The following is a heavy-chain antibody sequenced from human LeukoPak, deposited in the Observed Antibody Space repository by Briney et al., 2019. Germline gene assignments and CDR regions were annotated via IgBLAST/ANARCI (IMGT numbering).Heavy chain of an antibody. Sequence: GRSLRLSCAASGFTFSSYGMHWVRQAPGKGLEWVAVIWYDGSNRYYADSVKGRFTISRDNSKNTLYLQMNSLRAEDTAVYYCAKESIGYMDVWGKGTTVTVSS. CDR2: IWYDGSNR. CDR1: GFTFSSYG. CDR3: AKESIGYMDV. V-gene: IGHV3-33*06. J-gene: IGHJ6*03. D-gene: IGHD1-26*01.